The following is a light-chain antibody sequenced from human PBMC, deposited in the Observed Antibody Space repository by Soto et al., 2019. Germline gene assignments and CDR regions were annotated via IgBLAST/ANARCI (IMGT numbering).Light chain of an antibody. CDR1: SSDVGGYKY. CDR3: CPSAGGFTWV. Sequence: QSVLTQPRSGSGSPGQAVSICCTGASSDVGGYKYVSWYQHHPGKAPKLIIWDADKRPSGVHDRFSVAKSVTTSSLTIARLQAEDEADYYCCPSAGGFTWVFGGGTKLTVL. J-gene: IGLJ3*02. CDR2: DAD. V-gene: IGLV2-11*01.